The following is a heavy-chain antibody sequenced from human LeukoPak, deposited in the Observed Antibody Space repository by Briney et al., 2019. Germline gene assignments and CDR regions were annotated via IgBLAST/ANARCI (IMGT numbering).Heavy chain of an antibody. J-gene: IGHJ3*02. Sequence: GESLQISCKGSGYSFTSYWIGWVRQLPGKGLEWMGIIYPGDSDTRYSPSFQGQVTISADKSISTAYLQWSSLKASDTAMYYCARLPYSSGSYAFDIWGQGTMVTVSS. CDR2: IYPGDSDT. V-gene: IGHV5-51*01. CDR3: ARLPYSSGSYAFDI. D-gene: IGHD3-10*01. CDR1: GYSFTSYW.